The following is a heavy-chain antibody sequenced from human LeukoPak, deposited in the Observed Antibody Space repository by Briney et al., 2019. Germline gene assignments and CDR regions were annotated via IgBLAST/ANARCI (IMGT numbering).Heavy chain of an antibody. Sequence: ASVNVSCKAFGYTFGTSSITWVRQAPGQRLEWMGWISPNNGNTHYAQGVQGRVTMTTDTSRSTAYMELRSLRSADTAVYSCTRVRNSNNWWGPFDIWGQGTMVTVSS. V-gene: IGHV1-18*01. J-gene: IGHJ3*02. CDR1: GYTFGTSS. D-gene: IGHD1-1*01. CDR3: TRVRNSNNWWGPFDI. CDR2: ISPNNGNT.